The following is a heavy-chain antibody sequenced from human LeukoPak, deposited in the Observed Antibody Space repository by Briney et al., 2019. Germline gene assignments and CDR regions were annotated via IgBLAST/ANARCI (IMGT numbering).Heavy chain of an antibody. V-gene: IGHV4-4*09. Sequence: SETLSLTCTVSGGSISSYYWSWIRQPPGKGLEWIGYIYTSGSTNYNPSLKSRVTISVDTSKNQFSLKLSSVTAADTAVYYCARLGGCDEGGWFDPWGQGTLVTVSS. J-gene: IGHJ5*02. D-gene: IGHD5-12*01. CDR1: GGSISSYY. CDR3: ARLGGCDEGGWFDP. CDR2: IYTSGST.